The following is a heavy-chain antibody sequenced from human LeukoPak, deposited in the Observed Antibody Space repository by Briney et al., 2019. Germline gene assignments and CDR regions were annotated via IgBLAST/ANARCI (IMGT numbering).Heavy chain of an antibody. Sequence: GGSLRLSCAASEFTFSSSNMNWVRQAPGKGLEWVSYISSSSRTTYYADSVKGRFTISRDNAKNSLYLQMNSLRAEDTAVYYCARDPYSSDYYGMDVWGQGTTVTVSS. V-gene: IGHV3-48*01. CDR3: ARDPYSSDYYGMDV. J-gene: IGHJ6*02. D-gene: IGHD5-18*01. CDR1: EFTFSSSN. CDR2: ISSSSRTT.